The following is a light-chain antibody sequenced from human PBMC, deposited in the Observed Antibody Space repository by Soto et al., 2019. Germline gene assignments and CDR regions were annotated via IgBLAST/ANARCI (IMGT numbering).Light chain of an antibody. J-gene: IGKJ4*01. V-gene: IGKV1-33*01. CDR3: QQYDNLPLT. CDR1: QNITNN. CDR2: HAS. Sequence: DIQMTQSPSSLSASIGDRVTITCQASQNITNNLSWYQQKPGKAPNLLIYHASKLAKGVTSRFSGSGSGTDFSFTISSLQPEDIATYYCQQYDNLPLTFGGGTKVDIK.